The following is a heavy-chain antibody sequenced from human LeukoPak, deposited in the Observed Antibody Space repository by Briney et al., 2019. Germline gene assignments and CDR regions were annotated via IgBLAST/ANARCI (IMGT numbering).Heavy chain of an antibody. J-gene: IGHJ4*02. CDR1: GFTFSSYC. CDR2: ISYDGSNK. Sequence: GGSLRLSCAASGFTFSSYCMHWVRQAPGKGLEWVAVISYDGSNKYYADSVKGRFTISRDNAKNSLYLQMNSLRAEDTAVYYCARGDYGDYPHKFDYWGQGTLVTVSS. V-gene: IGHV3-30*03. D-gene: IGHD4-17*01. CDR3: ARGDYGDYPHKFDY.